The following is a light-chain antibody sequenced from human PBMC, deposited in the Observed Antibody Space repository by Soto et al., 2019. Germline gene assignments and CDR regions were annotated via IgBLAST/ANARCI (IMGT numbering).Light chain of an antibody. V-gene: IGKV3-20*01. Sequence: EIVLTQSPGTLYLSPGQRATLSCRASQSISSNFLAWYQQKPGQAPRLLIYATSSRATGIPGRFSGSGSGTDFTLTISRLEPEDFAVYYCQQYSSSWTVGQGTKVDI. CDR1: QSISSNF. CDR2: ATS. CDR3: QQYSSSWT. J-gene: IGKJ1*01.